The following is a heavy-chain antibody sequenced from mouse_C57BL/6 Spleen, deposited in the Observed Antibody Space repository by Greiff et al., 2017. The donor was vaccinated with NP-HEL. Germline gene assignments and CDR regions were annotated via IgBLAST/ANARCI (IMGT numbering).Heavy chain of an antibody. V-gene: IGHV2-2*01. CDR2: IWSGGST. J-gene: IGHJ4*01. CDR3: ARQLDYYAMDY. D-gene: IGHD4-1*02. CDR1: GFSLTSYG. Sequence: VKLQESGPGLVQPSQSLSITCTVSGFSLTSYGVHWVRQSPGKGLEWLGVIWSGGSTDYNAAFISRLSISKDNSKSQVFFKMNSLQADDTAIYYCARQLDYYAMDYWGQGTSVTVSS.